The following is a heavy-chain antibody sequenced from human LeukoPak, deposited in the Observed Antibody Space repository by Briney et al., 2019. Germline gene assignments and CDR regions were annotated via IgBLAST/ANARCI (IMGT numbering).Heavy chain of an antibody. CDR1: GYTFTDYY. V-gene: IGHV1-2*02. D-gene: IGHD3-16*01. CDR3: ARAYEYGWFDP. CDR2: INPKNGGS. Sequence: GASVKVSCKASGYTFTDYYLHWVRQAPGRALEWMGWINPKNGGSTYAQKFQGRVTMTWDTSISTAYMELSRLSSDDTALYYCARAYEYGWFDPWGQGALVTVSS. J-gene: IGHJ5*02.